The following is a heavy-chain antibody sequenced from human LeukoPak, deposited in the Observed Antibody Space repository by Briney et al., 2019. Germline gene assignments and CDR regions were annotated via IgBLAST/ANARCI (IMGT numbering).Heavy chain of an antibody. J-gene: IGHJ3*01. CDR2: ISWNSGGM. V-gene: IGHV3-9*01. Sequence: GGSLRLSCAASGFTFDDYATHWVRQAPGKGLEWVSGISWNSGGMVYADSVEGRFTISRDNAKNSLYLLMNTLRAEDTALYYCAKDVTYSNSHTFAVWGQGTMVTVSS. CDR1: GFTFDDYA. CDR3: AKDVTYSNSHTFAV. D-gene: IGHD4-11*01.